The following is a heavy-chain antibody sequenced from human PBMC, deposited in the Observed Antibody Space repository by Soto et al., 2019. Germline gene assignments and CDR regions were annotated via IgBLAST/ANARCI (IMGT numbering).Heavy chain of an antibody. Sequence: ASVKVSCKASGYTFTSYDINWLRQATGQGLEWMGWMNPNSGKTGYAQKFQGRVTMTRNTSIRTAYMELSSRRSEDTAVYYCARGRRSWFDPWGQGTLVTVS. CDR3: ARGRRSWFDP. V-gene: IGHV1-8*01. CDR1: GYTFTSYD. J-gene: IGHJ5*02. CDR2: MNPNSGKT.